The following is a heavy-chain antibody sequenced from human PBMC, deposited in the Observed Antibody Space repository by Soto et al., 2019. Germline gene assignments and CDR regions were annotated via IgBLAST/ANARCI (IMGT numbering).Heavy chain of an antibody. J-gene: IGHJ4*02. CDR3: AGELGTFYFEH. CDR2: IDHSGSA. Sequence: PSETLSLTCAVSSGSIRSGDYYWTWIRQPPGKGLEWIGYIDHSGSAYYNPSLKSRATISLDTSNSGFSLKLNSMTAADTAVYFCAGELGTFYFEHWGQGRLVTVSS. CDR1: SGSIRSGDYY. V-gene: IGHV4-30-4*01. D-gene: IGHD7-27*01.